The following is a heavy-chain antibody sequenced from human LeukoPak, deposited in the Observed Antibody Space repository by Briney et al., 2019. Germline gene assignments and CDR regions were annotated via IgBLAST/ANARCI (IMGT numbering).Heavy chain of an antibody. J-gene: IGHJ3*02. V-gene: IGHV1-2*06. D-gene: IGHD6-19*01. CDR1: GYTFTGYY. Sequence: GASVKVSCKASGYTFTGYYMHWVRQAPGQGLEWMGRINPNSGGTNYAQKFQGRVTMTGDTSISTAYMELSRLRSDDTAVYYCARAGKQWLVRDAFDIWGQGTMVTASS. CDR2: INPNSGGT. CDR3: ARAGKQWLVRDAFDI.